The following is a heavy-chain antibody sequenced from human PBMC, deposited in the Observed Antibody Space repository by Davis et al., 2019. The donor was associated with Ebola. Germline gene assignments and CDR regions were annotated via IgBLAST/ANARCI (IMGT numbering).Heavy chain of an antibody. Sequence: ASVKVSCKASGFILTNYAIHWVRQAPGQRLEWMGWAHGGNGNTKYSQSFQGRVTITTDTSASTVYLDLTSLRYDDTAVFYCARASFGYNSGWYADYWGPGSLVTVSS. CDR1: GFILTNYA. CDR3: ARASFGYNSGWYADY. D-gene: IGHD6-19*01. J-gene: IGHJ4*02. V-gene: IGHV1-3*01. CDR2: AHGGNGNT.